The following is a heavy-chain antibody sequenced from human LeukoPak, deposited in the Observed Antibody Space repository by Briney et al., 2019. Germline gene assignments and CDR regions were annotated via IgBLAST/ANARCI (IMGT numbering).Heavy chain of an antibody. V-gene: IGHV1-18*01. D-gene: IGHD2-2*01. CDR2: ISGYNDNA. Sequence: GASVKVSCRTSGYFFSTYGISWVRQAPGQGFEWMGWISGYNDNALYAQKFRGRVTMTRDTSTSTVSMELSSLRSDDTAVYYCASVYQHGMDVWGQGTTVTVSS. CDR1: GYFFSTYG. J-gene: IGHJ6*02. CDR3: ASVYQHGMDV.